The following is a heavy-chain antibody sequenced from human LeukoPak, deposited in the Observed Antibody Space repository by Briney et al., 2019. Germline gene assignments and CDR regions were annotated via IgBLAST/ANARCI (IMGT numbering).Heavy chain of an antibody. CDR1: GFTFSSYS. Sequence: PGGSLRLSCAASGFTFSSYSMSWVRQAPGKGLEWVSSISSRSSYIYNADSVKGRFTISRDNSKNTLYLQMISLRAEDTAVYYCARAPGYGAAYYFDYWGQGTLVTVSS. CDR2: ISSRSSYI. D-gene: IGHD1-1*01. V-gene: IGHV3-21*01. CDR3: ARAPGYGAAYYFDY. J-gene: IGHJ4*02.